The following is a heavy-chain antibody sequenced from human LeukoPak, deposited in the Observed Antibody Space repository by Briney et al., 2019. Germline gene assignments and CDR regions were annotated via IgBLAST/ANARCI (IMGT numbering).Heavy chain of an antibody. Sequence: GGSLRLSCAVSGFTFSDYYMSWLRQAPGKGLEWVSYISSSGSTISYADSVKGRFTISRDNAKNSLYLQMNSLRAEDTAVYYCAKAPVTTCSGTFCYPFDYWGQGTLVTVSS. D-gene: IGHD2-15*01. V-gene: IGHV3-11*04. J-gene: IGHJ4*02. CDR3: AKAPVTTCSGTFCYPFDY. CDR2: ISSSGSTI. CDR1: GFTFSDYY.